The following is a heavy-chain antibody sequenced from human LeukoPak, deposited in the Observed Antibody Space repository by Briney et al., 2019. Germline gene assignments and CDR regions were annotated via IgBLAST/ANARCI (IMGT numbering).Heavy chain of an antibody. Sequence: GGSLRLSCAASGFTFSSYNMNWVRQAPGKGLEWVSSISSSSSYIYYAESVKGRFTISRDNAKNSLYLQMNSLRVEDTAVYYCARAPTFSGWFDYWGQGTLVTVSS. CDR1: GFTFSSYN. CDR3: ARAPTFSGWFDY. J-gene: IGHJ4*02. V-gene: IGHV3-21*01. CDR2: ISSSSSYI. D-gene: IGHD6-19*01.